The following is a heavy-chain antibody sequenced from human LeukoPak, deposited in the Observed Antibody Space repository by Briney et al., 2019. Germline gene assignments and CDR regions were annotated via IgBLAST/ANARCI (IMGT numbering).Heavy chain of an antibody. V-gene: IGHV4-61*01. CDR3: ARGRVRFDP. CDR1: GGSVNSGNYY. D-gene: IGHD3-10*01. CDR2: IYYSGSI. J-gene: IGHJ5*02. Sequence: SETLSLTCTVSGGSVNSGNYYWSWIRQPPGKGLEWIGYIYYSGSINYNPSLKSRVTISVGTSKNQFSLKLSSVTAADTAVYYCARGRVRFDPWGQGTLVTVSS.